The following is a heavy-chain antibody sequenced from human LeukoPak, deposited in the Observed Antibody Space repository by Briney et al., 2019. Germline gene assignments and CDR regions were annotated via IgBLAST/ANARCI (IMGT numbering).Heavy chain of an antibody. CDR2: IKQDGSEK. J-gene: IGHJ4*02. CDR3: ARDRSLYYDSYLRY. V-gene: IGHV3-7*01. D-gene: IGHD3-22*01. Sequence: GGSPRLSCAASGFTFSSYWMSWVRQAPGKGQEWVANIKQDGSEKYYVDSVKGRFTISRDNAKNSLYLQMNSLRAEDTAVYYCARDRSLYYDSYLRYWGQGTLVTVSS. CDR1: GFTFSSYW.